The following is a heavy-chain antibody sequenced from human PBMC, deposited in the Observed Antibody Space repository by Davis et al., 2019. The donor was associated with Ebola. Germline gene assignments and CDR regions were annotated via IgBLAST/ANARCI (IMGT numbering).Heavy chain of an antibody. CDR2: IIPILGIA. CDR3: ATDLYNWNDSDY. Sequence: SVKVSCKASGGTFSSYAISWVRQAPGQGLEWMGGIIPILGIANYAQKFQGRVTITADKSTSTAYMELSSLRSEDTAVYYCATDLYNWNDSDYWGQGTLVTVSS. J-gene: IGHJ4*02. V-gene: IGHV1-69*10. CDR1: GGTFSSYA. D-gene: IGHD1-1*01.